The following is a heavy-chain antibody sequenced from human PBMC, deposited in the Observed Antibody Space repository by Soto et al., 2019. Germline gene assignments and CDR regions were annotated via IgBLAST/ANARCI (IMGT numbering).Heavy chain of an antibody. CDR3: ASLPGMFSSAFDT. D-gene: IGHD3-10*02. Sequence: QVQLVESGGGVVQPGRSLRLSCAASGFTFSSYCMHWVRQAPGKGLEWVAVIWYDGNNQYYADSVKGRFTISRDNSKNTLYMQMHRLRDEDTSVYSCASLPGMFSSAFDTWGQGTMVTVSS. V-gene: IGHV3-33*01. CDR1: GFTFSSYC. J-gene: IGHJ3*02. CDR2: IWYDGNNQ.